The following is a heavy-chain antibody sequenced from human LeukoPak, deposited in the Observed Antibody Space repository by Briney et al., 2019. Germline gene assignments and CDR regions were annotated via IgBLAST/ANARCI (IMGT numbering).Heavy chain of an antibody. CDR1: GGSISSSSYY. CDR3: ARGMVRGEDWFDP. V-gene: IGHV4-39*07. CDR2: IYYSGST. J-gene: IGHJ5*02. Sequence: SETLSLTCTVSGGSISSSSYYWGWIRQPPGKGLEWIGSIYYSGSTYYNPSLKSRVTISVDTSKNQFSLKLSSVTAADTAVYYCARGMVRGEDWFDPWGQGTLVTVSS. D-gene: IGHD3-10*01.